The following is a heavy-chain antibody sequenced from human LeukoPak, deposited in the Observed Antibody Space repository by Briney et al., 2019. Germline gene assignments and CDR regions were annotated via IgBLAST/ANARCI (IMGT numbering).Heavy chain of an antibody. CDR1: GFTVSSNY. D-gene: IGHD5-24*01. CDR3: ARGSRDGYNYLHYYYMDV. CDR2: IYSGSST. Sequence: GGSLRLSCAASGFTVSSNYMSWVRQAPGKGLESVSVIYSGSSTYYADSVKGRFTISRDNSKNTLYLQMNSLRAEDTAVYYCARGSRDGYNYLHYYYMDVWGKGTTVTVSS. V-gene: IGHV3-53*01. J-gene: IGHJ6*03.